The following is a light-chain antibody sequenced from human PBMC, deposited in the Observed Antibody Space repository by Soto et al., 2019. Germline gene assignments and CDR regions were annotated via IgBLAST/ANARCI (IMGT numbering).Light chain of an antibody. Sequence: EIVLTQSPGTLSLSPGEGATLSCRASQNIYNNYLAWYQQKPGQAPRLLISGASSRATGIADRFSCSGSGTDFTLTISRLESENFAVYYCQRYGSTPPHTFSQGTKLEIK. V-gene: IGKV3-20*01. J-gene: IGKJ2*01. CDR1: QNIYNNY. CDR2: GAS. CDR3: QRYGSTPPHT.